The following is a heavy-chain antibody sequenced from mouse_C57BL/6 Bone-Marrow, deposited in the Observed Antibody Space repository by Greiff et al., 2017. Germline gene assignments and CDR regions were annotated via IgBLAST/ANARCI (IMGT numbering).Heavy chain of an antibody. CDR3: ALGDYYSGPWFAY. CDR2: INPSNGGT. D-gene: IGHD1-1*01. V-gene: IGHV1-53*01. J-gene: IGHJ3*01. CDR1: GYTFTSYW. Sequence: VQLQQPGTELVKPGASVKLSCKASGYTFTSYWMHWVKQRPGQGLEWIGNINPSNGGTNYNEKFKSKATLTVDKSSSTAYMQLSSLTSEDSAFYYCALGDYYSGPWFAYWGQGTLVTVSA.